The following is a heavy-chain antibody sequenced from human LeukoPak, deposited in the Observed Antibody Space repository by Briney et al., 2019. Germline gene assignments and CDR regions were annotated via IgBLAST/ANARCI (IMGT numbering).Heavy chain of an antibody. CDR1: GFRFSTYV. CDR2: ISGSGDDL. D-gene: IGHD3-16*02. Sequence: GGSLRLSCAASGFRFSTYVMSWVRQAPGKGLEWVSGISGSGDDLYYIASVKGRFTISRDNSKNTLSLQMNSLRAEDTAVYYCVKEEAWDNYCYIEDWGQGTPVTVSS. CDR3: VKEEAWDNYCYIED. V-gene: IGHV3-23*01. J-gene: IGHJ4*02.